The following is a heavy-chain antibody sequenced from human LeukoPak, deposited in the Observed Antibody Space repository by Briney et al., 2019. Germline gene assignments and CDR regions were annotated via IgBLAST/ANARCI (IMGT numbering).Heavy chain of an antibody. Sequence: GRSLRLSCAASGFTFSSYHMHWVRQAPGKGPEWVAVIWSDGTNKYYTDSVTGRFTISRDNSKNTLYLQMNSLRAEDTAVYYCAKGGQSWLPYFDYWGQGTLVTVSS. V-gene: IGHV3-33*06. D-gene: IGHD5-24*01. CDR3: AKGGQSWLPYFDY. J-gene: IGHJ4*02. CDR1: GFTFSSYH. CDR2: IWSDGTNK.